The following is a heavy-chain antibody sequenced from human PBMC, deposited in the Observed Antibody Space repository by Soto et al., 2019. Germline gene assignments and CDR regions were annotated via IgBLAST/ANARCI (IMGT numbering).Heavy chain of an antibody. J-gene: IGHJ4*02. CDR2: IKQDGSEK. V-gene: IGHV3-7*01. CDR3: ARDTSNYEGGPLDY. D-gene: IGHD4-4*01. CDR1: GFTFSSYW. Sequence: EVQLVESGGGLVQPGGSLRLSCAASGFTFSSYWMSWVRQAPGKGLEWVANIKQDGSEKYYVDSVKGRFTISRDNAKNSLYLQMNSLRAEDTAVYYCARDTSNYEGGPLDYWGQGTLVTVSS.